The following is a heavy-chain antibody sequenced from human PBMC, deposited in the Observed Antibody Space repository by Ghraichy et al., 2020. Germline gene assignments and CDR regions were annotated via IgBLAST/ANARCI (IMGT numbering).Heavy chain of an antibody. V-gene: IGHV3-23*01. CDR3: AKDRRSSPRGGGMDV. CDR1: GFTFSSYA. Sequence: LSLTCAASGFTFSSYAITWVRQAPGKGLEWVSGISGSGGSTNYADSVKGRFTISRDNSKNTLYLQMNSLRAEDTAVYYCAKDRRSSPRGGGMDVWGQGTTVTVSS. D-gene: IGHD6-13*01. J-gene: IGHJ6*02. CDR2: ISGSGGST.